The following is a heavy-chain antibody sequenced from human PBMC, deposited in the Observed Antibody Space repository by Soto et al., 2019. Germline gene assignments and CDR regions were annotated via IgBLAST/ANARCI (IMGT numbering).Heavy chain of an antibody. CDR2: INHSGST. CDR1: GGSFSGYY. CDR3: ARMAVAAAGTEDY. J-gene: IGHJ4*02. D-gene: IGHD6-13*01. Sequence: GSLRLSCAVYGGSFSGYYWSWIRQPPGKGLEWIGEINHSGSTNYNPALKTRVTISADTSKNHFSLKLSSVTAADTAVYYCARMAVAAAGTEDYWGQGTLVTVSS. V-gene: IGHV4-34*01.